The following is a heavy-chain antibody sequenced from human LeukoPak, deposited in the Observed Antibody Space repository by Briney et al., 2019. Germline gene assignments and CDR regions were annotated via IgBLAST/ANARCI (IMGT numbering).Heavy chain of an antibody. J-gene: IGHJ4*02. D-gene: IGHD6-19*01. CDR3: ATSVYSSGWHPFFDY. V-gene: IGHV4-39*02. CDR2: IHYIGST. CDR1: GDSISNHNYF. Sequence: SETLSLTCTVSGDSISNHNYFWGWIRQPPGKGLEWSGSIHYIGSTYFNLSLKSRVTVSVDTSKNHFSLKLSSVTAADTAVYYCATSVYSSGWHPFFDYWGQGAPVTVSS.